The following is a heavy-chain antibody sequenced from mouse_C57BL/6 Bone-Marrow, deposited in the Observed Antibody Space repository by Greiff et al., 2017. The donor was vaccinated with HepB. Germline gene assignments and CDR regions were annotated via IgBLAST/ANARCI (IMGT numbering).Heavy chain of an antibody. J-gene: IGHJ2*01. CDR3: ARGESLFDY. Sequence: QVQLKQPGAELVRPGSSVKLSCKASGYTFTSYWMDWVKQRAGQGLEWIGNIYPSDSETHYNQKFKDKATLTVDKSSSTAYMQLSSLTSEDSAVYYCARGESLFDYWGQGTTLTVSS. CDR1: GYTFTSYW. CDR2: IYPSDSET. V-gene: IGHV1-61*01.